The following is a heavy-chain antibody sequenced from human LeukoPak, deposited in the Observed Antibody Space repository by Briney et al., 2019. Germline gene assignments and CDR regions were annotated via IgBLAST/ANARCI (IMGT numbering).Heavy chain of an antibody. Sequence: SVKVSCKASGGTFSSYAISWVRQAPGQGLEWMGGIIPIFGTANYAQKFQGRVTITADESTSTAYMELSSLRSEDTAVYYCARGADIQTPSMDVWGKGTTVTVSS. CDR2: IIPIFGTA. CDR1: GGTFSSYA. V-gene: IGHV1-69*01. J-gene: IGHJ6*03. CDR3: ARGADIQTPSMDV. D-gene: IGHD5-12*01.